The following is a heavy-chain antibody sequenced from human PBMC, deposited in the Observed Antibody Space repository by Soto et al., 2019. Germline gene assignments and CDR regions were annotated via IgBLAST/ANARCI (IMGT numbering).Heavy chain of an antibody. CDR1: GFMFSAYW. Sequence: EVQLVESGGRLVQPGGSLRLSCAASGFMFSAYWMRWVRQDPGKGLEWVATISGGASDKFYVDSVKGRFPISRDDSKNTLYLQMHSLRDEDTAVYYCVREDWHRFASWGQGPLVTVSS. D-gene: IGHD2-21*01. J-gene: IGHJ4*02. CDR3: VREDWHRFAS. CDR2: ISGGASDK. V-gene: IGHV3-7*01.